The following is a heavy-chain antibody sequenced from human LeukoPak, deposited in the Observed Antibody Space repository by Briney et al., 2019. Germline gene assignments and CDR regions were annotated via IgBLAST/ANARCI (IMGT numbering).Heavy chain of an antibody. D-gene: IGHD1-1*01. CDR3: ARDRESLETGNFDYYYYMDV. CDR2: INPNSGGT. J-gene: IGHJ6*03. Sequence: ASVKVSCKASGYTFTGYYMHWVRQAPGQGLEWMGWINPNSGGTNYAQKFQGRVTMTRDTSISTAYMELSRLRSDDTAVYYCARDRESLETGNFDYYYYMDVWGKGTTVTVSS. CDR1: GYTFTGYY. V-gene: IGHV1-2*02.